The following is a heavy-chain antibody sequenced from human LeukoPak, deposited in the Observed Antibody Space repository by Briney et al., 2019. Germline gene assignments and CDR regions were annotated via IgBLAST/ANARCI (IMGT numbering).Heavy chain of an antibody. Sequence: GASEKVSCKASGYTFTSYGISWVRQAPGQGLEWMGWISAYNGNTNYAQKLQGRVAMTTDTSTSTAYMELRSLRSDDTAVYYCARSAGTTYYYYYYMDVWGKGTTVTVSS. CDR2: ISAYNGNT. V-gene: IGHV1-18*01. J-gene: IGHJ6*03. D-gene: IGHD1-1*01. CDR3: ARSAGTTYYYYYYMDV. CDR1: GYTFTSYG.